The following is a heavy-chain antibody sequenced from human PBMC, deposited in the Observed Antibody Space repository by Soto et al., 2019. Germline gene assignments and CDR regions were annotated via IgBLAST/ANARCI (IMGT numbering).Heavy chain of an antibody. CDR3: ARARYPEFDYYGRDF. D-gene: IGHD1-1*01. CDR1: GFTFSSYG. Sequence: AGGSLRLSCAASGFTFSSYGMHWVRQAPGKGLEWVAVISYDGSNKYYADSVKGRFTISRDNSKNTLYLQMNSLRAEDTAVYYCARARYPEFDYYGRDFWGQGPTVTVSS. J-gene: IGHJ6*02. V-gene: IGHV3-30*03. CDR2: ISYDGSNK.